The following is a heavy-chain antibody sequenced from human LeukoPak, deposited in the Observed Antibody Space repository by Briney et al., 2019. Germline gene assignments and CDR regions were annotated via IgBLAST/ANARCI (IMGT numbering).Heavy chain of an antibody. CDR1: GFTFSSYW. J-gene: IGHJ4*02. Sequence: GGSLRLSCAASGFTFSSYWMSWVRQAPGKGLEWVANIKQDGSEKYYVDSVKGRFTISRDNAENSLYLQMNSLRAEDTAVYYCASDQYGYSYGPNFDYWGQGTLVTVSS. CDR3: ASDQYGYSYGPNFDY. D-gene: IGHD5-18*01. CDR2: IKQDGSEK. V-gene: IGHV3-7*01.